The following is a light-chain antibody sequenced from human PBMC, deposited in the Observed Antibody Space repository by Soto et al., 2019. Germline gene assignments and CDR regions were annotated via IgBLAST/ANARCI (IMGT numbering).Light chain of an antibody. CDR3: QQYDRWPWT. Sequence: EIVMTQSPDTLSMSPGEGATLSCRASQSVSSRLVWYQQKPGQAPRLLIYAASTRATGVPARFSGSGSGTEFTLTISSLQSEDFAIYYCQQYDRWPWTFGQGTKVEIK. J-gene: IGKJ1*01. CDR2: AAS. CDR1: QSVSSR. V-gene: IGKV3-15*01.